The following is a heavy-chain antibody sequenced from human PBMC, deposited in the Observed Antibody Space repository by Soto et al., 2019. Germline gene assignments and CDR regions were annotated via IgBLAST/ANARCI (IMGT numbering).Heavy chain of an antibody. CDR1: GYTFTSYY. D-gene: IGHD3-10*01. V-gene: IGHV1-58*01. Sequence: EASVKVSCKASGYTFTSYYVQWVRQARGQRLEWIGWIVVGSGNTNYAQKFQERVTITRDMSTSTAYMELSSLRSEDTAVYYCAADRPSGSYLGNTRKPRLDYYYYGMDVWGQGTTVTVSS. CDR2: IVVGSGNT. J-gene: IGHJ6*02. CDR3: AADRPSGSYLGNTRKPRLDYYYYGMDV.